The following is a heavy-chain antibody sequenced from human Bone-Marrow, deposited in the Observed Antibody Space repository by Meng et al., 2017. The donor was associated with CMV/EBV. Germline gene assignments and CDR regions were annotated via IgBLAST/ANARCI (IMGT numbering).Heavy chain of an antibody. CDR3: ASGMATKTPARYYYYGMDV. J-gene: IGHJ6*02. D-gene: IGHD5-24*01. CDR1: GGSISSYY. Sequence: GSLRLSCTVSGGSISSYYWSWIRQPPGKGLEWIGYIYYSGSTNYNPSLKSRVTISVDTSKNQFSLKLSSVTAADTAVYYCASGMATKTPARYYYYGMDVWGQGTTVTVSS. CDR2: IYYSGST. V-gene: IGHV4-59*01.